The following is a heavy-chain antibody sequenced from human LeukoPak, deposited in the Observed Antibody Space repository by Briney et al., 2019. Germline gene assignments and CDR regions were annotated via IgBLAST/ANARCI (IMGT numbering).Heavy chain of an antibody. CDR2: INWNGGST. CDR1: GFTFDDYG. J-gene: IGHJ5*02. V-gene: IGHV3-20*01. D-gene: IGHD6-13*01. CDR3: ARDLSSLAAAGTNWFDP. Sequence: GGFLRLSCAASGFTFDDYGMSWVRHAPGKGLEWVSGINWNGGSTGYADSVKGRFTISRDNAKNSLYLQMNSLRAEDTALYHCARDLSSLAAAGTNWFDPWGQGTLVTVSS.